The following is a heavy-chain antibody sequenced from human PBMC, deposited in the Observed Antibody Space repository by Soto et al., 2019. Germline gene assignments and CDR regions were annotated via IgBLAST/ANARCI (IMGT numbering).Heavy chain of an antibody. CDR3: ARGYCISTSCYIYFDY. CDR2: IIPIFGTA. V-gene: IGHV1-69*13. CDR1: GGTFSSYA. D-gene: IGHD2-2*02. J-gene: IGHJ4*02. Sequence: GASVKVSCKASGGTFSSYAISWVRQAPGQGLEWMGGIIPIFGTANYAQKFQGRVTITADESASTAYMELSSLRSEDTAVYYCARGYCISTSCYIYFDYWGQGTLVTVSS.